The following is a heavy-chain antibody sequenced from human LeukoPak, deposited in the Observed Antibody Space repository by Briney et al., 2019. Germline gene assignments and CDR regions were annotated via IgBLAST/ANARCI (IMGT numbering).Heavy chain of an antibody. CDR2: INPSGGST. J-gene: IGHJ6*02. V-gene: IGHV1-46*01. Sequence: GASVTVSCKASGYTFTSYYMHWVRQAPGQGLEWVGIINPSGGSTSYAQKFQGRVTMTRDTSTSTVYMELSSLRSEDTAVYYCGYGSGSYYGMDVWGQGTTVTVSS. D-gene: IGHD3-10*01. CDR3: GYGSGSYYGMDV. CDR1: GYTFTSYY.